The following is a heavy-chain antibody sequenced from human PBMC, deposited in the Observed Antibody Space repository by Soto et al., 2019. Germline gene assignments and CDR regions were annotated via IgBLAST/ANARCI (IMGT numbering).Heavy chain of an antibody. Sequence: QITLKESGPTLVKPTQTLTLTCTFSGCSLTTSGRGVGWIRQPPGKALEWLALFFWGDDKRYSPSLKTRLTISKDTSKNQVVLTMTNMGPEDTATYYCAHRLVMMDAFDVWCQGTVVTVSS. V-gene: IGHV2-5*02. J-gene: IGHJ3*01. CDR2: FFWGDDK. CDR3: AHRLVMMDAFDV. D-gene: IGHD2-8*01. CDR1: GCSLTTSGRG.